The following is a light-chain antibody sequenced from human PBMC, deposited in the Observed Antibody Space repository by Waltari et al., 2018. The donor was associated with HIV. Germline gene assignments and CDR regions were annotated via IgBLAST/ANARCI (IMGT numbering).Light chain of an antibody. V-gene: IGLV3-21*02. CDR1: NIEIKT. Sequence: SYVLAQPPSVSVAPGQTARITCGGNNIEIKTVQWYQQKPGQAPVLVVHDDSHRPSGIPERFSGSNSGNTATLTISRVEAGDEADYFCQVWDTSSDQGVFGGGTKLTVL. CDR2: DDS. CDR3: QVWDTSSDQGV. J-gene: IGLJ2*01.